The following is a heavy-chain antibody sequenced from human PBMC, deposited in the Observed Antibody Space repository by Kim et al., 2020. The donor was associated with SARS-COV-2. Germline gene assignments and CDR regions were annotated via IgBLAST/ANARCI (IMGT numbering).Heavy chain of an antibody. V-gene: IGHV4-4*02. CDR3: VRLDYDIGGYYWFDP. J-gene: IGHJ5*02. CDR2: ISHSGNT. D-gene: IGHD1-26*01. CDR1: GGSISSGTW. Sequence: SETLSLTCGVSGGSISSGTWWSWVRQPPGKGLEWLGEISHSGNTNYNPSLRSRVTISVDKSKNHSSLSLNSVTAADTAVYYCVRLDYDIGGYYWFDPWGQGTLVTVSS.